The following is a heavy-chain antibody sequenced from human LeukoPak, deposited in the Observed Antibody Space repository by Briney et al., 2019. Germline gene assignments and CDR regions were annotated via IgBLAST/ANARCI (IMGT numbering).Heavy chain of an antibody. CDR1: GYTFTGYY. CDR3: ARDVIVYPRGDFDY. J-gene: IGHJ4*02. D-gene: IGHD2/OR15-2a*01. Sequence: ASVKVSCKTSGYTFTGYYMHWVRQAPGQGLEWMGWINPNSGGTNYAQKFQGRVTMTRDTSISTAYMELSRLRSDDTAVYYCARDVIVYPRGDFDYWGQGTLVTVSS. CDR2: INPNSGGT. V-gene: IGHV1-2*02.